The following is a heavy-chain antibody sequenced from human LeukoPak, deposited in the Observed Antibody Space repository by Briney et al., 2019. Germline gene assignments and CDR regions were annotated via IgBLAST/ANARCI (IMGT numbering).Heavy chain of an antibody. Sequence: SGGSLRLSCAAAGFTFSNCAMTWVRQAPGKGLEWVSGIDTKGTRTYYADSVKGRFTISRDNSKNTLFLQMNSLRAEDTAVYYCVKEVVATIPPLWGQGTLVTVSS. V-gene: IGHV3-23*01. J-gene: IGHJ4*02. D-gene: IGHD5-12*01. CDR2: IDTKGTRT. CDR1: GFTFSNCA. CDR3: VKEVVATIPPL.